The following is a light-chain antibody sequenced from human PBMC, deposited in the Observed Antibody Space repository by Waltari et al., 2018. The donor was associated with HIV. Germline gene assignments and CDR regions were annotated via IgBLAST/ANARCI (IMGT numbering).Light chain of an antibody. V-gene: IGLV1-44*01. CDR1: RSNIGTNT. Sequence: QSVLTQPPSASGTPGQRVTISCSGTRSNIGTNTVNWYQIIPGTAPKLLIYNDNQRPSGFPDRFSGSSAGTSASLAISGLQSEDEADYYCAAWDDRRDGQGVFGGGTTLTVL. CDR2: NDN. J-gene: IGLJ3*02. CDR3: AAWDDRRDGQGV.